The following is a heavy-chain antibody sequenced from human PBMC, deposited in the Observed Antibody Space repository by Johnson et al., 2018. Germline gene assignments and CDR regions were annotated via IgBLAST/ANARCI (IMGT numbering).Heavy chain of an antibody. CDR3: AKDLPTIR. V-gene: IGHV3-9*01. Sequence: EVQLVESGGGLAQPGRSLRLSCAASGFTFDDYAMHWVRKAPGKGLEWVSGISWNGGRIGYADSVKGRFTISRDNAKNSLYLQMNRLRAEDTALYYCAKDLPTIRWGQGTLVAVSS. J-gene: IGHJ4*02. D-gene: IGHD4-17*01. CDR1: GFTFDDYA. CDR2: ISWNGGRI.